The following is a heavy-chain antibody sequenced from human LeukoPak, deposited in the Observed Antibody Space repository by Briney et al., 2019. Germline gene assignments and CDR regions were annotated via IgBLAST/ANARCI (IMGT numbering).Heavy chain of an antibody. CDR3: ARQYEYSSSSYLDDY. CDR1: GFTFSSYS. D-gene: IGHD6-6*01. V-gene: IGHV3-21*01. CDR2: ISSSSSYI. Sequence: GGSLRLSCAASGFTFSSYSMNWVRQAPGKGLEWVSSISSSSSYIYYADSVKGRFTISRDNAKNSLYLQMNSLRAEDTAVYYCARQYEYSSSSYLDDYWGQGTLVTVSS. J-gene: IGHJ4*02.